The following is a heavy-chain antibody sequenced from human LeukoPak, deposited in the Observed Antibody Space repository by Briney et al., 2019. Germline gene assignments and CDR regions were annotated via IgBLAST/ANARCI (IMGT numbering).Heavy chain of an antibody. CDR1: GGTFSSYA. CDR3: ARTGTTGIQFDP. CDR2: IIPIFGTA. J-gene: IGHJ5*02. D-gene: IGHD1-1*01. V-gene: IGHV1-69*13. Sequence: SVKVSCKASGGTFSSYAISWVRQAPGQGLEWMGVIIPIFGTANYAQKFQGRVTITADESTSTPYMELCSLRSEDTAVYYCARTGTTGIQFDPWGQGTLVTVSS.